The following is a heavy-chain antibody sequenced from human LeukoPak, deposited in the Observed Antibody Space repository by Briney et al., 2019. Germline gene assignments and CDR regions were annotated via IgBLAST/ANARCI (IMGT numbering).Heavy chain of an antibody. J-gene: IGHJ3*02. Sequence: PGGSLRLSCAASGFTFSSYWMRWVRQAPGKGLEWVANIKQDGSEKYYVDSVKGRFTISRDNAKNSLYLQMNSLRAEDTAVYYCARGQWLVHGAFDIWGQGTMVTVSS. V-gene: IGHV3-7*04. D-gene: IGHD6-19*01. CDR1: GFTFSSYW. CDR2: IKQDGSEK. CDR3: ARGQWLVHGAFDI.